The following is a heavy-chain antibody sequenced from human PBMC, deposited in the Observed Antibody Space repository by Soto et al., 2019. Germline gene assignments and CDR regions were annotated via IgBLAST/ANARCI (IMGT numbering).Heavy chain of an antibody. J-gene: IGHJ4*02. V-gene: IGHV3-48*03. CDR3: ASKIFGTTYFDY. CDR2: IRGGGSPI. Sequence: GGSLRLSCAASGLTFSTYEMNWVSQAPGKGLEWVSYIRGGGSPIVYADSVKGRFTISRDNAKNSLYLQMNSLRAEDTAIYYCASKIFGTTYFDYWGQGALVTVSS. CDR1: GLTFSTYE. D-gene: IGHD1-7*01.